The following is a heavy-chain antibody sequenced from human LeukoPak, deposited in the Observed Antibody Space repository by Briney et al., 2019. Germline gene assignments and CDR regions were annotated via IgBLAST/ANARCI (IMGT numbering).Heavy chain of an antibody. CDR2: FDPEDGET. V-gene: IGHV1-24*01. CDR3: ATCHVTTLYYYYYGMDV. Sequence: GASVKVSCKASGGTFSSYAISWVRQAPGQGLEWMGGFDPEDGETIYAQKFQGRVTMTEDTPTDTAYMELSSLRSEDTAVYYCATCHVTTLYYYYYGMDVWGQGTTVTVSS. J-gene: IGHJ6*02. D-gene: IGHD4-17*01. CDR1: GGTFSSYA.